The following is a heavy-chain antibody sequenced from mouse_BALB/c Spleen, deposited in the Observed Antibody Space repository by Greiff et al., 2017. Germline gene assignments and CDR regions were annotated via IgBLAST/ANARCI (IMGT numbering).Heavy chain of an antibody. CDR3: ALFYGNYRWYLDV. D-gene: IGHD2-1*01. CDR2: ISYSGST. V-gene: IGHV3-2*02. Sequence: EVQLQQSGPGLVKPSQSLSLTCTVTGYSITSDYAWNWIRQFPGNKLEWMGYISYSGSTSYNPSLKSRISITRDTSKNQFFLQLNSVTTEDTATYYCALFYGNYRWYLDVWGAGTTVTVSS. J-gene: IGHJ1*01. CDR1: GYSITSDYA.